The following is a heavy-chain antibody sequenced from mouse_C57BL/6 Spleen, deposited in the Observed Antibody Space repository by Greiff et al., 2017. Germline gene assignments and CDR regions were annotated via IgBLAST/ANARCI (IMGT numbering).Heavy chain of an antibody. V-gene: IGHV1-82*01. CDR2: IYPGDGDT. J-gene: IGHJ2*01. D-gene: IGHD3-2*02. Sequence: QVHVKQSGPELVKPGASVKISCKASGYAFSSSWMNWVKQRPGKGLEWIGRIYPGDGDTNYNGKFKGKATLTAVKSSSTAYMQLSSLTSEDSAVYFCARWAAQATYFDYWGQGTTLTVSS. CDR3: ARWAAQATYFDY. CDR1: GYAFSSSW.